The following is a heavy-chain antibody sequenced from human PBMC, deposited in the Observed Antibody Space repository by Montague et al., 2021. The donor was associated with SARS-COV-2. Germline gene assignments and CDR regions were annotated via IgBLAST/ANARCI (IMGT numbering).Heavy chain of an antibody. CDR3: ARSVAAAGPGSLDI. V-gene: IGHV4-59*01. CDR2: VNYTGDT. D-gene: IGHD6-13*01. CDR1: GASSRSYY. Sequence: SETLSLTCSVSGASSRSYYRNWIRQAPGQGLEWIGYVNYTGDTNYNPNLTGRATISLDASEAQFSLTIHSMTAADTAIYYCARSVAAAGPGSLDIWGQGTIVTVSS. J-gene: IGHJ3*02.